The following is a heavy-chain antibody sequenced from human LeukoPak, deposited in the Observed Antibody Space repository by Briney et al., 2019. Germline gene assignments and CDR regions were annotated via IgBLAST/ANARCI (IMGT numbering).Heavy chain of an antibody. J-gene: IGHJ6*02. CDR2: IGTAGDT. V-gene: IGHV3-13*01. CDR3: ARGIEGYYGMDV. CDR1: GFTFSSYD. Sequence: GGSLRLSCAASGFTFSSYDMHWVRQATGKGLEWVSAIGTAGDTYYPGSVKGRFTISRENAKNSLYLQMNSLRAGDTAVYYCARGIEGYYGMDVWGQGTTVTVSS. D-gene: IGHD3-16*02.